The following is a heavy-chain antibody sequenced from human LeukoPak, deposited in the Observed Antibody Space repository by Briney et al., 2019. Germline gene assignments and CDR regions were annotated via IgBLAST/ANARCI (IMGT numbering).Heavy chain of an antibody. D-gene: IGHD4-17*01. Sequence: SVKVSCKASGGTFSSYAISWVRQAPGQGLEWMGRIIPIHGIANYAQKFQGRVTITADTSTSTAYMELSSLRSEATAVYYCATIPEIRYGVSDYWGEGTLVTVP. CDR3: ATIPEIRYGVSDY. CDR2: IIPIHGIA. J-gene: IGHJ4*02. CDR1: GGTFSSYA. V-gene: IGHV1-69*04.